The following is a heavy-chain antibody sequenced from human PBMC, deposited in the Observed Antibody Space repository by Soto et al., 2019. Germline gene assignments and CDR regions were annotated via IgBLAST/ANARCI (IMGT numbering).Heavy chain of an antibody. Sequence: GASVKVSCKASGGTFSSYAISWVRQAPGQGLEWMGGIIPIFGTANYAQKFQGRVTITADESTSTAYMELSSLRSEDTAVYYCAMPSFDNDAFDIWGQGTMVTVSS. CDR2: IIPIFGTA. D-gene: IGHD3-9*01. CDR1: GGTFSSYA. V-gene: IGHV1-69*13. J-gene: IGHJ3*02. CDR3: AMPSFDNDAFDI.